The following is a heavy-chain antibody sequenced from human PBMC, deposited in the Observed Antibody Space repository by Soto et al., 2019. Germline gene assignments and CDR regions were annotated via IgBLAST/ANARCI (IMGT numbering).Heavy chain of an antibody. Sequence: TSETLSLTCTVSSGSISSYYWSWIRQPPGKGLEWIGFVYYSGSTSYNPSLKSRVTMSVDTSKNQFSLRLNSVTAADTAVYYCARQAWGYYMDVWGKGTTVTVSS. J-gene: IGHJ6*03. CDR1: SGSISSYY. CDR3: ARQAWGYYMDV. CDR2: VYYSGST. V-gene: IGHV4-59*08. D-gene: IGHD3-16*01.